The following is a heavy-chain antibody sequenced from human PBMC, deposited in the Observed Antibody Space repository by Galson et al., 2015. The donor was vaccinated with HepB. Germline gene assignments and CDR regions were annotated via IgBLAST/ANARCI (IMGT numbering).Heavy chain of an antibody. CDR3: AKDLTTHYWGTIAY. J-gene: IGHJ4*02. V-gene: IGHV3-30*18. CDR2: ISYDGSNK. CDR1: GFTFSTYG. Sequence: SLRLSCAASGFTFSTYGMHWVRQAPGKGLEWVAIISYDGSNKYYADAVKGRFTISIDNSKNTQYLQLNSLRAEDAAVYDCAKDLTTHYWGTIAYWGQGTLVTVSP. D-gene: IGHD4-11*01.